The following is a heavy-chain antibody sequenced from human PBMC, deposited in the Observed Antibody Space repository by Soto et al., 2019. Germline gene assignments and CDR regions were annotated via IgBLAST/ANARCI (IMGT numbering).Heavy chain of an antibody. CDR1: GFTFKTYN. V-gene: IGHV3-48*02. Sequence: EVQLEESGGALVQPGGSLRLSCAASGFTFKTYNMNWVRQAPGKGLEWVSYIGTSGTPVYYADSVKGRFTISRDNAKNSLFLQIHSLRDEDTALYFCARDPSPDSSGCYYFDYWGQGTVVTVSS. CDR3: ARDPSPDSSGCYYFDY. D-gene: IGHD6-19*01. CDR2: IGTSGTPV. J-gene: IGHJ4*02.